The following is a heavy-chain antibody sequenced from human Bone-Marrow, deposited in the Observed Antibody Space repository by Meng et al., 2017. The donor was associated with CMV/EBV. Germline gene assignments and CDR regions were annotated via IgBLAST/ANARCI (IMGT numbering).Heavy chain of an antibody. D-gene: IGHD1-7*01. J-gene: IGHJ6*02. CDR1: GGSISSSDYY. V-gene: IGHV4-39*07. CDR2: IYYSGST. CDR3: ARETFVTGTTQPYGMDV. Sequence: SETLSLTCSVSGGSISSSDYYWGWIRQPPGKGLEWIGSIYYSGSTYYNPSLKSRVTISVDTSKNQFSLKLSSVTAADTAVYYCARETFVTGTTQPYGMDVWGQGTTVTVSS.